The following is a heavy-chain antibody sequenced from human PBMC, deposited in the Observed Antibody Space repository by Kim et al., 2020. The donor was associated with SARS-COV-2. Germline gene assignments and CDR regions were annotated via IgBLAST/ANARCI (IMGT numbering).Heavy chain of an antibody. CDR2: ISWNSGSI. CDR1: GFTFDDYA. CDR3: AKDRYCSGGSCYSEGGYYYYYGIGV. V-gene: IGHV3-9*01. J-gene: IGHJ6*02. Sequence: GGSLRLSCAASGFTFDDYAMHWVRQAPGKGLEWVSGISWNSGSIGYADSVKGRFTISRDNAKNSLYLQMNSLRAEDTALYYCAKDRYCSGGSCYSEGGYYYYYGIGVWGQATTVTVSS. D-gene: IGHD2-15*01.